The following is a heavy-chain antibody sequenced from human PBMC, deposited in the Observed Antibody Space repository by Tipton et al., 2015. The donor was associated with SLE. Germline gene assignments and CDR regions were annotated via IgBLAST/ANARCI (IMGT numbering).Heavy chain of an antibody. CDR1: GGSISSGDYY. CDR2: IYYSGST. V-gene: IGHV4-30-4*01. D-gene: IGHD6-13*01. Sequence: TLSLTCTVSGGSISSGDYYWSWIRQPPGKGLEWIGYIYYSGSTYYNPSLKSRVTISVDTSKNQFSLKLSSVTAADTAVYYCARDSPPKAAAGPAALDIWGHGTMVTVSS. J-gene: IGHJ3*02. CDR3: ARDSPPKAAAGPAALDI.